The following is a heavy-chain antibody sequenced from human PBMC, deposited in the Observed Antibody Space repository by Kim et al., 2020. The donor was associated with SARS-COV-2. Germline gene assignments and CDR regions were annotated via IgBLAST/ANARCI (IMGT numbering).Heavy chain of an antibody. CDR2: FDPEDGET. CDR1: GYTLTELS. CDR3: ATSGATMVRGVITLDY. V-gene: IGHV1-24*01. D-gene: IGHD3-10*01. J-gene: IGHJ4*02. Sequence: ASVKVSCKVSGYTLTELSMHWVRQAPGKGLEWMGGFDPEDGETIYAQKFQGRVTMTEDTSTDTAYMELSSLRSEDTAVYYCATSGATMVRGVITLDYWGQGTLVTVSS.